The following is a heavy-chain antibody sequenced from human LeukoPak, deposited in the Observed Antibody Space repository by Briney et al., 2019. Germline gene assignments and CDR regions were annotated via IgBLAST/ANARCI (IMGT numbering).Heavy chain of an antibody. D-gene: IGHD6-19*01. V-gene: IGHV1-18*01. J-gene: IGHJ4*02. CDR3: ARDRAGSAWYTTFDY. Sequence: ASVKVSCKASGYTFASYGISWVRQAPGQGLEWMGWISPYSGDTKYAQKVQGRVTMTTDTSTSTAYMELRGLRSDDTAVYYCARDRAGSAWYTTFDYWGQGTLVTVSS. CDR1: GYTFASYG. CDR2: ISPYSGDT.